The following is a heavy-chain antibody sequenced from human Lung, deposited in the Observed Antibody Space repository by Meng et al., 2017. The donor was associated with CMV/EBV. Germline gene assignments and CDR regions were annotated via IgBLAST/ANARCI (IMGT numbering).Heavy chain of an antibody. CDR2: IYWDNDQ. CDR3: THRLVAPGVVPDS. CDR1: GFSLTTSEEG. Sequence: QITLTESGPTLVKPTQTLTLTCTFSGFSLTTSEEGVVWIRQFPGTALEWLALIYWDNDQRYNPSLKDRLTITKDTSNNQVVLTMTNVDPEDTATYYCTHRLVAPGVVPDSWGQGILVTVSS. D-gene: IGHD2-15*01. V-gene: IGHV2-5*02. J-gene: IGHJ5*02.